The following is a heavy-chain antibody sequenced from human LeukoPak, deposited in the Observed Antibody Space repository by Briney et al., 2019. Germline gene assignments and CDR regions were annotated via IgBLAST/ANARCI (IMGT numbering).Heavy chain of an antibody. CDR3: ARGHSYGLLDY. Sequence: ASVKVSCKASGGTFSSYAISWVRQAPGQGLEWMGGIIPIFGTANYAQKFQGRVTMTRDMSTSTVYMELSSLRSEDTAVYYCARGHSYGLLDYWGQGTLVTVSS. V-gene: IGHV1-69*05. J-gene: IGHJ4*02. CDR1: GGTFSSYA. CDR2: IIPIFGTA. D-gene: IGHD5-18*01.